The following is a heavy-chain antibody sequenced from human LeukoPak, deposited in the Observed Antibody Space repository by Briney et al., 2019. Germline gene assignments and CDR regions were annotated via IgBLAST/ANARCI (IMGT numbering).Heavy chain of an antibody. J-gene: IGHJ3*01. CDR3: ARDRRGSFYTFDL. CDR2: VSHTGAT. V-gene: IGHV4-59*01. CDR1: GASINGYF. Sequence: SETLSLTCSVSGASINGYFWNWVRQTPDKGLDWIGYVSHTGATTSHPTLKSRVSITIDTSKSQISLTMTSVTAADSALYYCARDRRGSFYTFDLWGPGTIVSVS. D-gene: IGHD1-26*01.